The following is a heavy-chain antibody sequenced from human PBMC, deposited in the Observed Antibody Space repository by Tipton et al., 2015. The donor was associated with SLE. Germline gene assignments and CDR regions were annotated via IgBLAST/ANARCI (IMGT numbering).Heavy chain of an antibody. CDR3: ARDAFDI. J-gene: IGHJ3*02. CDR2: IYTSGST. V-gene: IGHV4-61*09. CDR1: GGSISSGSYY. Sequence: LRLSCTVSGGSISSGSYYWSWLRQPAGKGLGWIGQIYTSGSTNYNPSLKSRVTISVDTSKNQFSLKLSSVTAADTAVYYCARDAFDIWGQGTMVTVSS.